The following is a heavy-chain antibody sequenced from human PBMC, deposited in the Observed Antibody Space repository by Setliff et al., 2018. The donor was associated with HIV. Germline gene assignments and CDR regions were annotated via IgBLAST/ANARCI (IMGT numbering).Heavy chain of an antibody. CDR3: AKRDYEDSTSYAPFFQY. V-gene: IGHV3-30*04. J-gene: IGHJ1*01. CDR1: GFTFSYYT. D-gene: IGHD3-22*01. CDR2: ISYDGNSQ. Sequence: QLGGSLRLSCAASGFTFSYYTMHWIRQTPDNGLEWVAVISYDGNSQYYADNVEGRFIISRDDSQNTLYLQMNSLTAEDTAIYYCAKRDYEDSTSYAPFFQYWGQGTLVTVSS.